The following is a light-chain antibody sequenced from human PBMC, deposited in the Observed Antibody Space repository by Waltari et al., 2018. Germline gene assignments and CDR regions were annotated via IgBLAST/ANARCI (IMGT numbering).Light chain of an antibody. J-gene: IGKJ4*01. CDR2: GAS. V-gene: IGKV3-20*01. Sequence: EIVLTQSPGTLSLSPGERATLSCSASHSVTSSYLAWYQQKPGQAPRLLIYGASSRATGIPDRFSGSGSGTDFTLTISRLEPEDFAVYYGQQYGSSPRTFGGGTKVEIK. CDR1: HSVTSSY. CDR3: QQYGSSPRT.